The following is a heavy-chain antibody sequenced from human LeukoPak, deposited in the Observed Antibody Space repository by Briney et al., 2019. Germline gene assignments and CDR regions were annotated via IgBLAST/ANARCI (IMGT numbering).Heavy chain of an antibody. D-gene: IGHD3-3*01. V-gene: IGHV4-31*03. CDR1: GGSISSAGYH. J-gene: IGHJ4*02. CDR3: ARENTISGEGYFLDH. CDR2: ISNSGST. Sequence: SETLSLTCTVSGGSISSAGYHWSWIRQHPGKGLEWIGYISNSGSTYSNPSLKSRVLISVDTSQNQFSLKLTYVTAADTAVYYCARENTISGEGYFLDHWGRGTLVTVSS.